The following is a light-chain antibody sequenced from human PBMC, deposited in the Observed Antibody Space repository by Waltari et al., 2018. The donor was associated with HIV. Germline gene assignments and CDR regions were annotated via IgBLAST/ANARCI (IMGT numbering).Light chain of an antibody. J-gene: IGKJ2*01. CDR2: GAS. CDR1: QTVSTK. Sequence: VMPHSPSTLSVSPGAGVTLSCRASQTVSTKLAWYQQKPGQAPRLLIYGASTRAPGLPARFSGSGSGTEFTLTISNLQSEDSAVYYCQQYNNWPPNTFGQGTKLEIK. V-gene: IGKV3-15*01. CDR3: QQYNNWPPNT.